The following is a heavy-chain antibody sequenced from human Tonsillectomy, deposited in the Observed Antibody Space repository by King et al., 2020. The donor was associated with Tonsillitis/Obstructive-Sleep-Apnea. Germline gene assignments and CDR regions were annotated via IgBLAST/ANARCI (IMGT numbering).Heavy chain of an antibody. D-gene: IGHD2-2*01. J-gene: IGHJ4*02. Sequence: QMQLQESGPGLVKPSETLSLTCTVSGGSISSSSYYWGWIRQPPGKGLEWIGSIYYSGSTYYNPSLKSRVTISVDTSKNKFSLKLSSVTAADTAVYYFAGYPCSRTSCYLHYFDYWGQGTLVTVSS. V-gene: IGHV4-39*01. CDR3: AGYPCSRTSCYLHYFDY. CDR1: GGSISSSSYY. CDR2: IYYSGST.